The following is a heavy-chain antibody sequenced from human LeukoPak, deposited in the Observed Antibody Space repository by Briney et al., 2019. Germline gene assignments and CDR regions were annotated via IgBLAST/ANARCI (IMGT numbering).Heavy chain of an antibody. D-gene: IGHD1-7*01. CDR2: IYHSGST. Sequence: SETLSLTCAVSGGSISSSNWWSWVRQPPGKGLEWIGEIYHSGSTNYNPSLKSRVTISVDKSKNQFSLKLSSVTAADTAVYYCTRAPRELPFDYWGQGALVTVSS. CDR3: TRAPRELPFDY. J-gene: IGHJ4*02. CDR1: GGSISSSNW. V-gene: IGHV4-4*02.